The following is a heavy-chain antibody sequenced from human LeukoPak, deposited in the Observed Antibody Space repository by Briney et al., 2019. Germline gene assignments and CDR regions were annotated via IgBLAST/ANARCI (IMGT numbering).Heavy chain of an antibody. CDR2: IYYSGST. V-gene: IGHV4-39*07. D-gene: IGHD3-22*01. CDR1: GGSISSYY. Sequence: SETLSLTCTVSGGSISSYYWGWIRQPPGKGLEWIGSIYYSGSTYYNPSLKSRVTISVDTSKNQFSLKLSSVTAADTAVYYCARDSYRHYYDSRGWFDPWGQGTLVTVSS. CDR3: ARDSYRHYYDSRGWFDP. J-gene: IGHJ5*02.